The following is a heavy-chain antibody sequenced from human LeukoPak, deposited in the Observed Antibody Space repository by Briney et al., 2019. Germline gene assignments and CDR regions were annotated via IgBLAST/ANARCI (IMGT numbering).Heavy chain of an antibody. V-gene: IGHV3-21*01. CDR2: ISSSSSYI. CDR1: GFTFSSYS. D-gene: IGHD3-10*01. J-gene: IGHJ4*02. Sequence: GGSLRLSCAASGFTFSSYSMNWVRQAPGKGLEWVSSISSSSSYIYYADSVRGRFTISRDNAKNSLYLQMNSLRDEDTAVYYCAKVGVLAGSKYFDYWGQGTLVTVSS. CDR3: AKVGVLAGSKYFDY.